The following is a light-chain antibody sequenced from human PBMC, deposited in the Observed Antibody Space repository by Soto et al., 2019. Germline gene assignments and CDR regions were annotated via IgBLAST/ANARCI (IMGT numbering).Light chain of an antibody. CDR2: EVS. Sequence: QSALTQPASVSGSPGQSIIISCTGTSSDVGAYNSVCWHQQHPGKAPKLMIYEVSNRPSGVSDRFSASKSGNTASLTISGLQADDEGDYYCSSFTRSNTWVFGGGTKVTVL. CDR1: SSDVGAYNS. J-gene: IGLJ3*02. V-gene: IGLV2-14*01. CDR3: SSFTRSNTWV.